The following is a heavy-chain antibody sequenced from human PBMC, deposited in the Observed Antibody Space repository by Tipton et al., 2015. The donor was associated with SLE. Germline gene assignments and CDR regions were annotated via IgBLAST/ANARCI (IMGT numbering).Heavy chain of an antibody. CDR2: IRADGSNK. V-gene: IGHV3-30*02. J-gene: IGHJ4*01. D-gene: IGHD3-16*01. CDR3: AGGTGAYFDH. Sequence: SLRLSCAASGFTYSGYARHWVRQAPGKGLEWVAFIRADGSNKDYADSVKGRFTISRDNSKNTLYLQMNRLRVEDTAVYYCAGGTGAYFDHWSHGTLVTVSS. CDR1: GFTYSGYA.